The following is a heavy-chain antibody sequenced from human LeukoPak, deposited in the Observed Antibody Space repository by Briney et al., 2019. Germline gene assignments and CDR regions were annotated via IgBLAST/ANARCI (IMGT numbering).Heavy chain of an antibody. CDR1: GYTFTSYG. CDR2: ISAYNGNT. V-gene: IGHV1-18*01. D-gene: IGHD3-9*01. Sequence: ASVKVSCKASGYTFTSYGISWVRQAPGQGLEWMGWISAYNGNTNYAQKLQGRVTMTRNTSISTAYMELSSLRSEDTAVYYCARGYTYYDILTGYFVRVPVSDFDYWGQGTLVTVSS. CDR3: ARGYTYYDILTGYFVRVPVSDFDY. J-gene: IGHJ4*02.